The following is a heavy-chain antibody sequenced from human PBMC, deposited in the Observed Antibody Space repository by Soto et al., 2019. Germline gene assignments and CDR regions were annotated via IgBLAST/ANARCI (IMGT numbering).Heavy chain of an antibody. J-gene: IGHJ4*02. CDR3: AKDRHIVVVTAIKDY. D-gene: IGHD2-21*02. CDR1: GFTFSSYA. V-gene: IGHV3-23*01. Sequence: LRLSCAASGFTFSSYAMSWVRQAPGKGLEWVSAISGSGGSTYYADSVKGRFTISRDNSKNTLYLQMNSLRAEDTAVYYCAKDRHIVVVTAIKDYWGQGTLVTVSS. CDR2: ISGSGGST.